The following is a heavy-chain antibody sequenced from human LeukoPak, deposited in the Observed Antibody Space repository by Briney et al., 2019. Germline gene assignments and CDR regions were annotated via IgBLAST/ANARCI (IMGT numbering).Heavy chain of an antibody. CDR1: GFTFSSYS. J-gene: IGHJ4*02. CDR3: ASPRWEWLRGLDY. D-gene: IGHD5-12*01. Sequence: GGSLRLSCAASGFTFSSYSMNWIRQAPGKGLEWVSSISSSSSYIYYADSVKGRFTISRDNAKNSLYLQMNSLRAEDTAVYYCASPRWEWLRGLDYWGQGTLVTVSS. V-gene: IGHV3-21*01. CDR2: ISSSSSYI.